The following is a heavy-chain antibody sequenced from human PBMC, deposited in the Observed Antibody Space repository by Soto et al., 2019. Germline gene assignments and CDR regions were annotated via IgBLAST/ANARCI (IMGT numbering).Heavy chain of an antibody. V-gene: IGHV3-48*04. D-gene: IGHD2-15*01. CDR1: GFTFSSYS. Sequence: GGSLRLSCAASGFTFSSYSMNWVRQAPGKGLEWVSYISSGGSTIYYADSVKGRFTISRDNAKNSLYLQMNSLRAEDTAVYYCARLKYCSGGSCYLYPLDYWGQGTLVTVSS. J-gene: IGHJ4*02. CDR3: ARLKYCSGGSCYLYPLDY. CDR2: ISSGGSTI.